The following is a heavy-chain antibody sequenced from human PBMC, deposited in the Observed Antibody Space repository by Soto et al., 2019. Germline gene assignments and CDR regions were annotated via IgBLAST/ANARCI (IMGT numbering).Heavy chain of an antibody. D-gene: IGHD3-10*01. J-gene: IGHJ6*02. V-gene: IGHV4-59*01. CDR3: ARVYYGSGGHYYYYGMDV. CDR1: GGSISSYY. Sequence: SETLSLTCTVSGGSISSYYWSWIRQPPGKGLEWIGYIYYSGSTNYNPSLKSRVTISVDTSKNQFSLKLSSVTAADTAVYYCARVYYGSGGHYYYYGMDVWGQGTTVTVSS. CDR2: IYYSGST.